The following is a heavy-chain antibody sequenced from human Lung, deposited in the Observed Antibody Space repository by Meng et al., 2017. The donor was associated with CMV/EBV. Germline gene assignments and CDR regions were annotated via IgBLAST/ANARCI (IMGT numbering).Heavy chain of an antibody. CDR3: LRRSGGSV. CDR2: IPHRGSS. Sequence: QVKLRESGPALVKPSETLSRTCAVSGDSITNHNWWAWVRQPPGKGLEWIGEIPHRGSSAYNPSLKSRVSMSIDKSKNQFSLKLTSVTAADTAVYHCLRRSGGSVWGQGTLVTVSS. CDR1: GDSITNHNW. D-gene: IGHD3-10*01. J-gene: IGHJ1*01. V-gene: IGHV4-4*02.